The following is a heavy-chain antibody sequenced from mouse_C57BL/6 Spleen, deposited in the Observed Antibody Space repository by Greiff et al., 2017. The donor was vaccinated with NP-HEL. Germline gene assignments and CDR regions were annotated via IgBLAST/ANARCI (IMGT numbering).Heavy chain of an antibody. D-gene: IGHD2-5*01. CDR3: ASAYSNLPYWYFDV. CDR2: INPYNGGT. CDR1: GYTFTDYY. V-gene: IGHV1-19*01. J-gene: IGHJ1*03. Sequence: VQLQQSGPVLVKPGASVKMSCKASGYTFTDYYMNWVKQSHGKSLEWIGVINPYNGGTSYNQKFKGKATLTVDKSSSTAYMELNSLTSEDSAVYYCASAYSNLPYWYFDVWGTGTTVTVSS.